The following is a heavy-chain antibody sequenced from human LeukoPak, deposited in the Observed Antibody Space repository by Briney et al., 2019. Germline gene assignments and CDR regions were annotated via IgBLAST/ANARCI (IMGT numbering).Heavy chain of an antibody. J-gene: IGHJ4*02. D-gene: IGHD5-18*01. CDR1: GGSISSSSYY. CDR2: IYYSGST. V-gene: IGHV4-61*05. Sequence: SETLSLTCTVSGGSISSSSYYWGWIRQPPGKGLEWIGYIYYSGSTNYNPSLKSRVTISADTSKNQFSLKLSSVTAADTAVYYCAGVDDVDTAMVLGYWGQGTLVTVS. CDR3: AGVDDVDTAMVLGY.